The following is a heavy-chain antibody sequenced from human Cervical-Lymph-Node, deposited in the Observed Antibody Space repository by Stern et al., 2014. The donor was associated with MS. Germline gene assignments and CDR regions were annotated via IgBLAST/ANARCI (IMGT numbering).Heavy chain of an antibody. CDR3: ARDRSIAAAGFD. J-gene: IGHJ3*01. Sequence: QVQLVQSGAEVKKPGASVKVSCKASGYTFTSYAMHWVRQAPGQRLEWMGWINAGNGKTKDSQKFQGRVTITRDTSASTAYMELSSLRSEDTAVYYCARDRSIAAAGFDWGQGTMVTVSS. CDR1: GYTFTSYA. CDR2: INAGNGKT. V-gene: IGHV1-3*01. D-gene: IGHD6-13*01.